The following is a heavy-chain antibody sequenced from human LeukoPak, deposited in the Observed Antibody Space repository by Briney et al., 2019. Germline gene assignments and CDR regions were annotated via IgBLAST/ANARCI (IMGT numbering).Heavy chain of an antibody. CDR1: GFTFSSYS. CDR2: ISSSSSYI. J-gene: IGHJ4*02. V-gene: IGHV3-21*04. Sequence: GGSLRLSCAASGFTFSSYSMNWVRQAPGKGLEWVSSISSSSSYIYYADSVKGRFTISRDNSKNTLYLQMNSLRAEDTAVYYCAKDGDGYYFDYWGQGTLVTVSS. CDR3: AKDGDGYYFDY.